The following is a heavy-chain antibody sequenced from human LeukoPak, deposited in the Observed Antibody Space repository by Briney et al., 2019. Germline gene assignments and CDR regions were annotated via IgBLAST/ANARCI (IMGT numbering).Heavy chain of an antibody. J-gene: IGHJ4*02. D-gene: IGHD6-13*01. CDR3: AGKYSSSWYGLDY. CDR2: IIPIFGTV. V-gene: IGHV1-69*05. CDR1: GGTFSSYA. Sequence: SVKVSCKASGGTFSSYAISWVRQAPGQGLELMGRIIPIFGTVNYAQKFQGRVTITTDESTSTAYMELSSLRSEDTAVYYCAGKYSSSWYGLDYWGQGTLVTVSS.